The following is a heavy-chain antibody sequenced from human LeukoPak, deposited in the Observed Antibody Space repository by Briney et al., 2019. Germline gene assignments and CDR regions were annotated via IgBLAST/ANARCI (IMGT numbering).Heavy chain of an antibody. CDR3: ARAIAAAAVNYYGMDV. J-gene: IGHJ6*02. CDR2: IIPILGIA. CDR1: GGTFSSYT. Sequence: GASVKVSCKASGGTFSSYTISWVRQAPGQGLEWMGRIIPILGIANYAQKFQGRVTITADKSTSTAYMELSSLRSEDTAVYYCARAIAAAAVNYYGMDVWGQGTTVTVSS. D-gene: IGHD6-13*01. V-gene: IGHV1-69*02.